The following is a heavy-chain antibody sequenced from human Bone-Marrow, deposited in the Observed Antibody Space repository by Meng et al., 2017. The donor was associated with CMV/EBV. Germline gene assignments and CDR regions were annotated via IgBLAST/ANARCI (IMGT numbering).Heavy chain of an antibody. CDR1: GYTFTSYG. Sequence: ASVKVSCKASGYTFTSYGISWVRQAPGQGLEWMGWISAYNGNTNYAQKLQGRVTMTTDTSTSTAYMELRCLRSDDTAVYYCAREAMRAYYFDYWGQGTLVTVSS. D-gene: IGHD3-16*01. CDR3: AREAMRAYYFDY. J-gene: IGHJ4*02. CDR2: ISAYNGNT. V-gene: IGHV1-18*01.